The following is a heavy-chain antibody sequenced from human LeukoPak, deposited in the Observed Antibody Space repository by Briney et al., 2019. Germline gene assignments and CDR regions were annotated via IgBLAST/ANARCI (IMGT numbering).Heavy chain of an antibody. CDR2: MNPNSGNT. CDR3: ARALHYYDSSGIGY. D-gene: IGHD3-22*01. Sequence: WMNPNSGNTGYAQKFQGRVTMTRNTSISTAYMELSSPRSEDTAVYYCARALHYYDSSGIGYWGQGTLVTVSS. J-gene: IGHJ4*02. V-gene: IGHV1-8*01.